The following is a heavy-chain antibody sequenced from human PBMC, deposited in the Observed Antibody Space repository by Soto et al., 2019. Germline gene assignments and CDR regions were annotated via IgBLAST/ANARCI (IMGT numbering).Heavy chain of an antibody. CDR3: AKDSVSPNAIYDPCDI. J-gene: IGHJ3*02. V-gene: IGHV3-23*01. D-gene: IGHD3-3*01. Sequence: DVQLLESGGGLVQPGGSLRLSCAASALTFSDYAMSWVRQAPGKGLEWVSVIGGDGGSPYYADSVRGRVTVSRDNPKNTSYLQMDSLRAEDTAVYYCAKDSVSPNAIYDPCDIWGQGTMVTVSS. CDR1: ALTFSDYA. CDR2: IGGDGGSP.